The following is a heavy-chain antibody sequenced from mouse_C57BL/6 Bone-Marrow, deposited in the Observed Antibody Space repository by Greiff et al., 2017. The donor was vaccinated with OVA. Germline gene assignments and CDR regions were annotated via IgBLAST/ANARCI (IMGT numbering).Heavy chain of an antibody. CDR3: ARDYDGYCPPVAY. Sequence: QVQLQQPGAELVMPGASVKLSCKASGYTFNSYWMHWVKQRPGQGLEWIGEIDPSDSYHNYNQKLTGKSTLTVDKAYSTADMHLNSLTSVDAADYNCARDYDGYCPPVAYWGQGTLVTVSA. CDR2: IDPSDSYH. V-gene: IGHV1-69*01. D-gene: IGHD2-3*01. CDR1: GYTFNSYW. J-gene: IGHJ3*01.